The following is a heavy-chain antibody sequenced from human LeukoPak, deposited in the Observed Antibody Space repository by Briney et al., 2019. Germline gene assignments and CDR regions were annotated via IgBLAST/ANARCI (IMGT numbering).Heavy chain of an antibody. CDR2: IYYSGST. CDR1: GGSISSHY. V-gene: IGHV4-59*11. J-gene: IGHJ3*02. Sequence: PSETLSLTCTVSGGSISSHYWSWIRQPPGKGLEWIGYIYYSGSTNYNPSLKGRVTISVDTSKNQFSLKLSSVTAADTAVYYCARDIGSGDAFDIWGQGTMVTVSS. CDR3: ARDIGSGDAFDI. D-gene: IGHD1-26*01.